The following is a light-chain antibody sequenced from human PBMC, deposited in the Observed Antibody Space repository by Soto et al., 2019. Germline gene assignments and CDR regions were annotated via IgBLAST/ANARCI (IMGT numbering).Light chain of an antibody. Sequence: EIVMTQSPATLSVSPGERATLSCRASQSVRTNLAWYQQKPGQPPRLLIHGVDTRATGVPARFSGSGSGTEFTLTIGSLQSDDFSVYFCQQYSDRPPWTFGQGNKVEIK. CDR1: QSVRTN. V-gene: IGKV3-15*01. J-gene: IGKJ1*01. CDR2: GVD. CDR3: QQYSDRPPWT.